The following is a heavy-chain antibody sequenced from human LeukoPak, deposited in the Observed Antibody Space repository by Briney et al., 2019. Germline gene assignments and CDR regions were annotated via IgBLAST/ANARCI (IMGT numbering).Heavy chain of an antibody. D-gene: IGHD3-10*01. CDR2: IYPGDSDT. CDR1: GYSFTSYW. CDR3: ARTRRYYYGSGSPKAEFDY. Sequence: GESLKISCKGSGYSFTSYWIGWVRQMPGKGLEWMGIIYPGDSDTRYSPSFQGQVTISADKSISTAYLQWSSLKASDTAMYYCARTRRYYYGSGSPKAEFDYWGQGTLVTVSS. V-gene: IGHV5-51*01. J-gene: IGHJ4*02.